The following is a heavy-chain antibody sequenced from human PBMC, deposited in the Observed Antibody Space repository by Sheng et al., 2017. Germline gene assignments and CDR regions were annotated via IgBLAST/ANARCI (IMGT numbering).Heavy chain of an antibody. J-gene: IGHJ5*02. CDR3: IWGQMETFGDSSSNWFDP. D-gene: IGHD6-6*01. V-gene: IGHV3-30-3*01. CDR2: ISYDGSNK. CDR1: GFTFSSYA. Sequence: QVQLVESGGGVVQPGRSLRLSCAASGFTFSSYAMHWVRQAPGKGLEWVAVISYDGSNKYYADSVKGRFTISRDNSKNTLYLQMNSLRAEDTAVYYCIWGQMETFGDSSSNWFDPWGQGTLVTVSS.